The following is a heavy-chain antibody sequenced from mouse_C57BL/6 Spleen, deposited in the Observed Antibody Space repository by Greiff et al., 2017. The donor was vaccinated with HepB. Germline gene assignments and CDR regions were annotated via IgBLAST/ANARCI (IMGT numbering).Heavy chain of an antibody. Sequence: VQLQQPGAELVKPGASVKLSCKASGYTFTSYWMQWVKQRPGQGLEWIGEIDPSDSYTNYNQKFKGKATLTVDTSSSTAYMKLSSLTSEDSAVYYCARTYYDSFAYWGQGTLVTVSA. V-gene: IGHV1-50*01. CDR1: GYTFTSYW. J-gene: IGHJ3*01. D-gene: IGHD2-4*01. CDR3: ARTYYDSFAY. CDR2: IDPSDSYT.